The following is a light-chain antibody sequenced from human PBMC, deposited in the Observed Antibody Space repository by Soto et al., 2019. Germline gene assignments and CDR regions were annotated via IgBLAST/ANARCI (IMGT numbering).Light chain of an antibody. CDR1: SSDVGGYNY. J-gene: IGLJ2*01. CDR2: DVS. CDR3: SSYTSSSTLVV. Sequence: QSALTQPASVSGSPGQSITICCTGTSSDVGGYNYVSWYQQHPGKAPKLMIYDVSNRHSGVSNHFSGSKSGNTASLTISGLQAEDEADYYCSSYTSSSTLVVFGGGTQLTVL. V-gene: IGLV2-14*01.